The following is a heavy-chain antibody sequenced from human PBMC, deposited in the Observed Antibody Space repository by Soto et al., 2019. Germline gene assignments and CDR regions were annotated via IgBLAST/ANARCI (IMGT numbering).Heavy chain of an antibody. Sequence: PGESLKISCKGSGYSFTSYWISWVRQMPGKGLEWMGRIDPSDSYTNYSPSFQGHVTISADKSISTAYLQWSSLKASDTAMYYCARRRYELYRSSWTFDYWGKRTLVTVCS. V-gene: IGHV5-10-1*01. CDR1: GYSFTSYW. CDR3: ARRRYELYRSSWTFDY. J-gene: IGHJ4*02. CDR2: IDPSDSYT. D-gene: IGHD6-13*01.